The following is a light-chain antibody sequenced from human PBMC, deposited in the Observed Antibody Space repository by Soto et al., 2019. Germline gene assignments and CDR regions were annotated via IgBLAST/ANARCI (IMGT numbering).Light chain of an antibody. CDR2: GAS. J-gene: IGKJ1*01. CDR1: QSVSSN. CDR3: HQYNNWPLWT. Sequence: IGMTQSPATLSVSPGERATLSCRASQSVSSNLAWYQQKRGQGPRLLIYGASTRATGIPARFSGSGSGTEFTLTISSLQSEDFAVYYCHQYNNWPLWTFGQGTKLDIK. V-gene: IGKV3-15*01.